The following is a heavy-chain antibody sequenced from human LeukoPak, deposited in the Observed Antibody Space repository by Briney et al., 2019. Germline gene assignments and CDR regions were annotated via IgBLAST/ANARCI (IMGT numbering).Heavy chain of an antibody. CDR2: IYHSGST. Sequence: SGTLSLTCAVSGGSISSSNWWSWVRPPPGKGLEWIGEIYHSGSTNYNPSLKSRVTISVDKSKNQFSLKLSSVTAADTAVYYCARGKVAYSSGWYLWGQGTLVTVSS. J-gene: IGHJ4*02. D-gene: IGHD6-19*01. CDR1: GGSISSSNW. V-gene: IGHV4-4*02. CDR3: ARGKVAYSSGWYL.